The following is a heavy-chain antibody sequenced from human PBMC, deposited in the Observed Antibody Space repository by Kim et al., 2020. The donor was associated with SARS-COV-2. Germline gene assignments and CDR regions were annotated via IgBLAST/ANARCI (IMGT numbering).Heavy chain of an antibody. Sequence: SETLSLTCAVSGGSISSGGYSWSWIRQPPGKGLEWIGYIYHSGSTYYNPSLKSRVTISVDRSKNQFSLKLSSVTAADTAVYYCARAHIVPTIDGGFDYWG. CDR1: GGSISSGGYS. V-gene: IGHV4-30-2*01. CDR3: ARAHIVPTIDGGFDY. J-gene: IGHJ4*01. CDR2: IYHSGST. D-gene: IGHD5-12*01.